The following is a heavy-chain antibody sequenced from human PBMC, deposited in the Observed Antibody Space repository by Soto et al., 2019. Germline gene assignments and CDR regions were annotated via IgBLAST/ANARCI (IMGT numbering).Heavy chain of an antibody. CDR1: GGSISSGGYY. V-gene: IGHV4-31*03. CDR2: IYYSGRT. Sequence: SETLSLTCTVSGGSISSGGYYWSWIRQHPGKGLEWIGYIYYSGRTYYNPSLKSRVTISVDTSKNQFSLELSSVTAADKAVYYCESIVDYDSSGYNIWGQGTLVTVSS. CDR3: ESIVDYDSSGYNI. J-gene: IGHJ4*02. D-gene: IGHD3-22*01.